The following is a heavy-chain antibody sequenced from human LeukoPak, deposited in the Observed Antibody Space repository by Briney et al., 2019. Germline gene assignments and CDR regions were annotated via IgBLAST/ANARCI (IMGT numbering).Heavy chain of an antibody. Sequence: GASVKVSCKASGYTFTSYGISWVRQAPGQGLEWMGWISAYNGNTNYAQKLQGRVTMTTDTSTSTAYMELRSLRSDDTAVYYCARISTGGVVVVDPQWLVPFDYWGQGTLVTVSS. J-gene: IGHJ4*02. D-gene: IGHD2-15*01. CDR2: ISAYNGNT. CDR3: ARISTGGVVVVDPQWLVPFDY. V-gene: IGHV1-18*01. CDR1: GYTFTSYG.